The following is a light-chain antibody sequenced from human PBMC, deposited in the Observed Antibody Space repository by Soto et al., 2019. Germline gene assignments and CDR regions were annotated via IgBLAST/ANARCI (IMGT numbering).Light chain of an antibody. CDR1: TSDIGAYNY. J-gene: IGLJ1*01. CDR3: SSFAGTNSFV. V-gene: IGLV2-8*01. Sequence: SVLTQPPSASGSPGQSVTISCTGTTSDIGAYNYVSWYQQRPGKAPKLIIYEVTRRPSGVPDRIFGSKSYTTASLTVSGLQAEDEAEYYCSSFAGTNSFVFGTGTKSPS. CDR2: EVT.